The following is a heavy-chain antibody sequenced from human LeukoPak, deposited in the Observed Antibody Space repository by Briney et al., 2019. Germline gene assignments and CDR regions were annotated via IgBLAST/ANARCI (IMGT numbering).Heavy chain of an antibody. V-gene: IGHV3-30-3*01. CDR1: GFTFSSYA. Sequence: GGSLRLSCAASGFTFSSYAMHWVRQAPGKGLEWVAVISYDGSNKYYADSVKGRFTISRDNSKNTLYLQMNSLRAEDTAVYYCARSYYYDRKSGYFDYWGQGTLVTVFS. CDR2: ISYDGSNK. D-gene: IGHD3-22*01. J-gene: IGHJ4*02. CDR3: ARSYYYDRKSGYFDY.